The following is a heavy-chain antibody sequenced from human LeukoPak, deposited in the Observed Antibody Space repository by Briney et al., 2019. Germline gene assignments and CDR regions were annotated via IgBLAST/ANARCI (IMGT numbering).Heavy chain of an antibody. CDR2: IYTSRST. CDR3: ARDPAGLQYYYYYMDV. J-gene: IGHJ6*03. Sequence: PSETLSLNCTVSGGSISSGSYYWRWIRQPAGKGLEWIVRIYTSRSTNYNPSLKSRVTISVDTSKNQFSLKLSSVTAADTAVYYCARDPAGLQYYYYYMDVWGKGTTVTVSS. V-gene: IGHV4-61*02. CDR1: GGSISSGSYY. D-gene: IGHD4-11*01.